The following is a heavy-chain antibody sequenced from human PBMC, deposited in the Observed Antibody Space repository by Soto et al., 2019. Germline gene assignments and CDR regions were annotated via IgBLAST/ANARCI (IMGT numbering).Heavy chain of an antibody. J-gene: IGHJ3*02. CDR2: IYYSGST. CDR3: ARYMSGGGSYLEHAFDI. Sequence: SETLSLTCTVSGGSISSYYWSWIRQPPGKGLEWIGYIYYSGSTNYNPSLKSRVTISVDTSKNQFSLKLSSVTAADTAVYYCARYMSGGGSYLEHAFDIWGQGTMVTVSS. V-gene: IGHV4-59*01. CDR1: GGSISSYY. D-gene: IGHD1-26*01.